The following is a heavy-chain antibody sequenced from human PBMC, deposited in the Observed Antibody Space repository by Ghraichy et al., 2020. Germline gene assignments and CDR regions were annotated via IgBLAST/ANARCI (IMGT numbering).Heavy chain of an antibody. CDR1: GYSFTNSG. V-gene: IGHV1-18*01. CDR2: INNYNKNA. D-gene: IGHD6-6*01. CDR3: ARDTYSSSWGGAFYYYGMDV. J-gene: IGHJ6*02. Sequence: ASVKVSCKACGYSFTNSGMSWVRQAPGEGLEWMGWINNYNKNARYAERMQGRLTLTTDTSTGTAYMDLRTLKSDDTAVYYWARDTYSSSWGGAFYYYGMDVWGQGTTVTVSS.